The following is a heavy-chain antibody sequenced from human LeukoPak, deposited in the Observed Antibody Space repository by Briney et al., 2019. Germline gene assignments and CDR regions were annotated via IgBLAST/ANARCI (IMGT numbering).Heavy chain of an antibody. D-gene: IGHD3-9*01. CDR3: ARLYILTGYWGSYYFDY. Sequence: SETLSHTCAVYGGSFSGYYWSWIRQPPGKGLEWIGEINHSGSTNYNPSLKSRVTISVDTSKNQFSLKLSSVTAADTAVYYCARLYILTGYWGSYYFDYWGQGTLVTVSS. CDR2: INHSGST. V-gene: IGHV4-34*01. CDR1: GGSFSGYY. J-gene: IGHJ4*02.